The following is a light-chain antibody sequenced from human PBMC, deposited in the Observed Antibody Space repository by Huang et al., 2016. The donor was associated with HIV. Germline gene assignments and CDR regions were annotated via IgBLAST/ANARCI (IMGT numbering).Light chain of an antibody. CDR1: QDISNY. J-gene: IGKJ2*01. CDR3: QQYDYFPYT. CDR2: DAS. Sequence: DIQMTQSPSSLSASVGDRVTITCQASQDISNYLNWFQQKQGKAPKLLIDDASNLQSGVPSRFSGSGSGTDFSLTISGLQPEDIATYYCQQYDYFPYTFGQGTRLDIK. V-gene: IGKV1-33*01.